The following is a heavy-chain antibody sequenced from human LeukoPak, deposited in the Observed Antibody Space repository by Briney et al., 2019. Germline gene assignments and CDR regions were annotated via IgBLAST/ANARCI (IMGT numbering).Heavy chain of an antibody. CDR3: ARGEGSSPSYLALAFDI. J-gene: IGHJ3*02. D-gene: IGHD3-3*02. Sequence: ASVKVSCKASGYTFTGYYMHWVRQAPGQGLEWMGWINPNSGGTNYAQKFQGRVTMTRDTSISTAYMELSRLRSDDTAVYYCARGEGSSPSYLALAFDIWGQGTMVTVSS. CDR1: GYTFTGYY. CDR2: INPNSGGT. V-gene: IGHV1-2*02.